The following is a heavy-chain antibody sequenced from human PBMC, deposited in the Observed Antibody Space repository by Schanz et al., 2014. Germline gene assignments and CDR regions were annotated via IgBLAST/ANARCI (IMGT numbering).Heavy chain of an antibody. V-gene: IGHV1-46*01. D-gene: IGHD3-22*01. CDR2: INPSGGST. CDR1: GYTFVSYS. J-gene: IGHJ4*02. Sequence: QVQLVQSGAEVKKPGASVKVSCKASGYTFVSYSMHWVRQAPGQGLEWMGMINPSGGSTTYAQKFQGRVTITADKSTFTAYMDVSSLRPEDTAVYYCARSNYYDNSDYYNSFDYWGQGTLVTVSS. CDR3: ARSNYYDNSDYYNSFDY.